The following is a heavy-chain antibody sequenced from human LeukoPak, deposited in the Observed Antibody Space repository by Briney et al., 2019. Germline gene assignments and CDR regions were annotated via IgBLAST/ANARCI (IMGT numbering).Heavy chain of an antibody. D-gene: IGHD6-6*01. CDR2: TSGSGGST. CDR3: AKDSRIAARPLYFDY. V-gene: IGHV3-23*01. CDR1: GFTFSSYA. J-gene: IGHJ4*02. Sequence: GGSLRLSCAASGFTFSSYAMSWVRQAPGKGLEWVSATSGSGGSTYYADSVKGRFTISRDNSKNTLYLQMNSLRAEDTAVYYCAKDSRIAARPLYFDYWGQGTLVTVSS.